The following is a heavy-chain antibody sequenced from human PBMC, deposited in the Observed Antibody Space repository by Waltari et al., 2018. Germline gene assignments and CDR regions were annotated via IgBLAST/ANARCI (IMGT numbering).Heavy chain of an antibody. Sequence: QVHLVQSGAEGKKPGASVKVSCKTSGDTFTGQFLHWVRQAPGQGIECMAYGRPDTGVTKYSQNVQDRITITRDTSSNTAYIELRSLRSDDTDFFYCARPFCPNGVCYANWFGPWGQGTLVTVSS. V-gene: IGHV1-2*02. J-gene: IGHJ5*02. D-gene: IGHD2-8*01. CDR2: GRPDTGVT. CDR1: GDTFTGQF. CDR3: ARPFCPNGVCYANWFGP.